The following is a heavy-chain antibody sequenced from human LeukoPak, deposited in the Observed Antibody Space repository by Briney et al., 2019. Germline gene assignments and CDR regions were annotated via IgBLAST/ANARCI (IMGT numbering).Heavy chain of an antibody. Sequence: PSGTLSLSCTVSGGSINHYYWSWIRQPPGRGLEYIGYIYYSGTTNYNPSLKSRVTISLDTSKNQFSLKLNSVTSEDTAVYYCARDLELDAFDIRGQGTMVTVSS. V-gene: IGHV4-59*12. CDR3: ARDLELDAFDI. D-gene: IGHD1-26*01. CDR2: IYYSGTT. CDR1: GGSINHYY. J-gene: IGHJ3*02.